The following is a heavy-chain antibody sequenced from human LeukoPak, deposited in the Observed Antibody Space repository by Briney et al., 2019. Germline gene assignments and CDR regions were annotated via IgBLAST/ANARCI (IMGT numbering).Heavy chain of an antibody. D-gene: IGHD3-3*01. J-gene: IGHJ4*02. CDR1: GYTFTSYG. CDR2: ISAYNGNT. V-gene: IGHV1-18*01. CDR3: ARSVLRFLEWLYYFDY. Sequence: GASVKVSCKASGYTFTSYGISWVRQAPGQGLEWMGWISAYNGNTNYAQKLQGRVTMTTDTSTSTAYMELRSLRSDDTAVYYCARSVLRFLEWLYYFDYWGQGTLVTVSS.